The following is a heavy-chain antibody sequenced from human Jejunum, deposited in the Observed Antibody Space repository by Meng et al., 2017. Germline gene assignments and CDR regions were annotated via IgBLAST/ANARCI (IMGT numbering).Heavy chain of an antibody. Sequence: GESLKISCEASGFTFSNYDVHWVRQAPGKGLEWVALISFDGDNKYYADSVKGRFTISRDNSRNTQYLQMSSLRAEDTAVYYCARPRTHFSGRYSFDSWGQGALVTVSS. CDR3: ARPRTHFSGRYSFDS. V-gene: IGHV3-30*15. J-gene: IGHJ4*02. CDR2: ISFDGDNK. D-gene: IGHD1-26*01. CDR1: GFTFSNYD.